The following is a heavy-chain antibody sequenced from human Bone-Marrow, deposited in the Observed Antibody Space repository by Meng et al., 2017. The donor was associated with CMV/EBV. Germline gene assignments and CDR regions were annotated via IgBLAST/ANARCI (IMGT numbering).Heavy chain of an antibody. Sequence: FPFGSYFMTWVRQGPGKGLEWVSGVSSRNDDTYYADSVKGRFTISSDTSDNSLYLQMNSLRAEDTAVYYCARDYVRTAMVTRYYFDNWGQGTLVTVSS. CDR2: VSSRNDDT. D-gene: IGHD2-21*02. CDR1: FPFGSYF. CDR3: ARDYVRTAMVTRYYFDN. J-gene: IGHJ4*02. V-gene: IGHV3-23*01.